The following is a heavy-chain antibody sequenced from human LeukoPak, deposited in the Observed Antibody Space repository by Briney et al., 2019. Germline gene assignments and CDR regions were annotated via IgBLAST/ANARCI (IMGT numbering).Heavy chain of an antibody. CDR3: ARGGQYYYDSSGYFDY. Sequence: EASVKVSCKASGGTFSSYAISWVRQAPGQGLEWMGGIIPIFGTANYAQKFQGRVTITADESTSTAYMELGSLRSEDTAVYYCARGGQYYYDSSGYFDYWGQGTLVTVSS. CDR2: IIPIFGTA. V-gene: IGHV1-69*01. CDR1: GGTFSSYA. D-gene: IGHD3-22*01. J-gene: IGHJ4*02.